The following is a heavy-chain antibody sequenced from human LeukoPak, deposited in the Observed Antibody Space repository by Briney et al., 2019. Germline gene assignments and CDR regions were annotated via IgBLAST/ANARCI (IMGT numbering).Heavy chain of an antibody. CDR2: ISGSGGST. CDR3: TSPAPLPGDIAAVES. V-gene: IGHV3-23*01. D-gene: IGHD6-13*01. J-gene: IGHJ4*02. Sequence: PGGSLLLSCAASGFPFISYAMSWVRQAPGKGLEWVSAISGSGGSTYYADSVKGRFTISRDNSKNTLYLQMNSLKTEDTAVYYCTSPAPLPGDIAAVESWGQGTLVTVSS. CDR1: GFPFISYA.